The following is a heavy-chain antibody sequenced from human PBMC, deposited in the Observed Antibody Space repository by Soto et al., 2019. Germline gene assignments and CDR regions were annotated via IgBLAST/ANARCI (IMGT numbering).Heavy chain of an antibody. CDR2: ISSSSSYI. D-gene: IGHD5-12*01. J-gene: IGHJ4*02. Sequence: PGGSLRLSCAASGFTFSSYSMNWVRQAPGKGLEWVSSISSSSSYIYYADSVKGRFTISRDNAKNSLYLQMNSLRAEDTAVYYCARDGLRFRAFDYWGQGTLVTVSS. CDR3: ARDGLRFRAFDY. CDR1: GFTFSSYS. V-gene: IGHV3-21*01.